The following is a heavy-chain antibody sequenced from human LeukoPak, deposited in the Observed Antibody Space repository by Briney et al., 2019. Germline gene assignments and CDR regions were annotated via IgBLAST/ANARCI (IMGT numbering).Heavy chain of an antibody. J-gene: IGHJ6*02. CDR2: IWYDGSNK. V-gene: IGHV3-33*01. CDR1: GFTFSSYG. Sequence: PGGSLRLSCAASGFTFSSYGMHWVRQAPGKGLEWVAVIWYDGSNKYYADSVKGRFTISRDNSKNTLYLQMNSLRAEDTAVYYCARDGPVTIFGVLYGMDVWGQGTTVTVSS. CDR3: ARDGPVTIFGVLYGMDV. D-gene: IGHD3-3*01.